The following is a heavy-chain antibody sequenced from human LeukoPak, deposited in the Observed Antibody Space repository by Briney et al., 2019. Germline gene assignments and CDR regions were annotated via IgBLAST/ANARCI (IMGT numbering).Heavy chain of an antibody. Sequence: SQTLSLTCAISGDSASSNSAAWNWIRQSPSRGLEWLGRTYYRSKWYNDYAVSVKSRITINPDTSKNQFSLQLNSVTPEDTAVYYCARTAPYYDSSGYYTSPGRFDIWGQGTMVTVSS. J-gene: IGHJ3*02. CDR3: ARTAPYYDSSGYYTSPGRFDI. CDR1: GDSASSNSAA. D-gene: IGHD3-22*01. V-gene: IGHV6-1*01. CDR2: TYYRSKWYN.